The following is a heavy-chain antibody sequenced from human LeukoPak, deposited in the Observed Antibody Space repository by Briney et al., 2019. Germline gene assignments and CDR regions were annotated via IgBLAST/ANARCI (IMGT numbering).Heavy chain of an antibody. V-gene: IGHV5-51*01. J-gene: IGHJ3*02. Sequence: HGESLKISCKGSGYSFTSYWIGWVRQMPGKGLEWMGIIYPGDSDTRYSPPFQGQVTISADKSISTAYLQWSSLKASDTAMYYCARRAKASSSGLEAFDIWGQGTMVTVSS. CDR1: GYSFTSYW. CDR2: IYPGDSDT. D-gene: IGHD3-22*01. CDR3: ARRAKASSSGLEAFDI.